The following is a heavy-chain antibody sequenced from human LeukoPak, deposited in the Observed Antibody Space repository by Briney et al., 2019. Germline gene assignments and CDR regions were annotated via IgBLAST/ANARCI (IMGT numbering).Heavy chain of an antibody. CDR2: ISGSGNTI. Sequence: GGSLRLSCVASGFTFSNCEMNWVRQAPGKGLEWVSYISGSGNTIFYVDSVKGRFTISRDNAKNSLYLQMNSLRADDTAVYYCALEVVAGNGMDYWGQGTLVTVSS. CDR1: GFTFSNCE. CDR3: ALEVVAGNGMDY. V-gene: IGHV3-48*03. D-gene: IGHD6-19*01. J-gene: IGHJ4*02.